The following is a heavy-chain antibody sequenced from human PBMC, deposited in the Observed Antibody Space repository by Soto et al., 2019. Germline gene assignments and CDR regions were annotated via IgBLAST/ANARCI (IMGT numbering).Heavy chain of an antibody. V-gene: IGHV1-2*04. CDR1: GYTFTGYY. Sequence: ASVKVSCKASGYTFTGYYMHWVRQAPGQGFEWMGWINPNSGGTNYAQKFQGWVTMTRDTSISTAYMELSRLRSDDTAVYYCAREGSGSGSYYTPWFDPWGQGTLVTVSS. CDR3: AREGSGSGSYYTPWFDP. D-gene: IGHD1-26*01. CDR2: INPNSGGT. J-gene: IGHJ5*02.